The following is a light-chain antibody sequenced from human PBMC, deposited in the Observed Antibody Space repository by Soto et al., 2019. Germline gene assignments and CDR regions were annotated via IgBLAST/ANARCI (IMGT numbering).Light chain of an antibody. V-gene: IGLV2-14*01. Sequence: QSALTQPASVSGSPGQSITISCTGSTSDVGGYKHVAWYQQHPGKPPKLIIFEVSDRPSGVSDRFSASKSGNTASLTISGLRAEDEADYFCSSYRYGATLVFGGGTKLTVL. CDR2: EVS. CDR3: SSYRYGATLV. CDR1: TSDVGGYKH. J-gene: IGLJ2*01.